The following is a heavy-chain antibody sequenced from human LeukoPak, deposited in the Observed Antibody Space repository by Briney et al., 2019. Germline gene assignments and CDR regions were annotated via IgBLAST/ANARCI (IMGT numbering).Heavy chain of an antibody. CDR3: ARHELYPTDYYMDV. V-gene: IGHV1-69*05. J-gene: IGHJ6*03. CDR2: IIPIFGTA. Sequence: SVKVSCKASGGTFSSYAISWVRQAPGQGLEWMGGIIPIFGTANYARKFQGRVTITTDESTSTAYMELSSLRSEDTAVYYCARHELYPTDYYMDVWGKGTTVTVSS. D-gene: IGHD2-2*01. CDR1: GGTFSSYA.